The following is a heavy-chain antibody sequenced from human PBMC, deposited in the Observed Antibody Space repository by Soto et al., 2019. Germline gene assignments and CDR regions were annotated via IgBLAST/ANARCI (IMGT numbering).Heavy chain of an antibody. V-gene: IGHV3-74*01. CDR3: ARSSSSSWYALDY. CDR2: INSDGSST. Sequence: GSLRLSCAASGFTFSSYWMHWVRQAPGKGLVWVSRINSDGSSTSYADSVKGRFTISRDNAKNTLYLQMNSLRAEDTAVYYCARSSSSSWYALDYWGQGTLVTVSS. D-gene: IGHD6-13*01. CDR1: GFTFSSYW. J-gene: IGHJ4*02.